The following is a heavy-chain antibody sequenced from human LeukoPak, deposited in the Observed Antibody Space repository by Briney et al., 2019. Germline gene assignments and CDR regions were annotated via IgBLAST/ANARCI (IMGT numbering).Heavy chain of an antibody. CDR3: VRGANL. D-gene: IGHD5-12*01. J-gene: IGHJ5*02. Sequence: PSETLSLTCTVSGGSFGSDSWNWIRRAPGKRLEWVGNIYYSGTTYYNPSLKSRVTISLDTSKNQFSLRLTSVTAADSAIYYCVRGANLWGQGILVTVSP. CDR1: GGSFGSDS. CDR2: IYYSGTT. V-gene: IGHV4-59*01.